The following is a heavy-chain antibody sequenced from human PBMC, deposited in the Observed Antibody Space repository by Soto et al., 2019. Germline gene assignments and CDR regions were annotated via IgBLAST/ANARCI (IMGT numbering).Heavy chain of an antibody. D-gene: IGHD6-19*01. CDR3: AREGLYGSSQDNTFDF. CDR1: GYTFKRHD. Sequence: QVQLVQSGAEVKKSGASVRISCKASGYTFKRHDINWVRQATGQGPEWIGWMNPNSGNTGYAQKFQGRVTMTRDSSITTAYMDLSSLTSEDTAIDYCAREGLYGSSQDNTFDFWGQGTMVTVSS. CDR2: MNPNSGNT. J-gene: IGHJ3*01. V-gene: IGHV1-8*01.